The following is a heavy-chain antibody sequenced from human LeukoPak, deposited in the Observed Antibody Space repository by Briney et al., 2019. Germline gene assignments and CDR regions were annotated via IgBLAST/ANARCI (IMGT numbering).Heavy chain of an antibody. J-gene: IGHJ4*02. CDR1: GYTFTNYD. Sequence: PGASVKVSCKVSGYTFTNYDIRWVRQAPGQGLEWMGWISAYNGNTNYAQKLQGRVTMTTDTSTSTAYMELRSLSSDDTAVYYCARGLHYLDYWGQGTLVTVSS. CDR2: ISAYNGNT. D-gene: IGHD4-11*01. CDR3: ARGLHYLDY. V-gene: IGHV1-18*01.